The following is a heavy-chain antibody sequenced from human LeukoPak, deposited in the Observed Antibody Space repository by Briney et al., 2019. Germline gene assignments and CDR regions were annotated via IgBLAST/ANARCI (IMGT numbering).Heavy chain of an antibody. V-gene: IGHV5-51*01. D-gene: IGHD6-13*01. CDR2: IYPGDSDT. Sequence: GESLKISWKGSGYNFTNYWSGWLGQMPGEGLGWMRIIYPGDSDTRYSPSFQGQVTISADKSASTASLQWSSLKASDTALYYCAGRKYSSSWYNAFDIWGQGTMVTVSS. J-gene: IGHJ3*02. CDR3: AGRKYSSSWYNAFDI. CDR1: GYNFTNYW.